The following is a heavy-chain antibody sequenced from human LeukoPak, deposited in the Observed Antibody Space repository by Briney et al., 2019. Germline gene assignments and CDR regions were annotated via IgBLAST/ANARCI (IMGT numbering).Heavy chain of an antibody. CDR1: GDSVSSNSAA. CDR2: TYYRSKWYD. V-gene: IGHV6-1*01. CDR3: ARALIAVGAHYFDY. J-gene: IGHJ4*02. D-gene: IGHD6-19*01. Sequence: SQTLSLTCAISGDSVSSNSAAWNWIRQSPSRGLEWLGRTYYRSKWYDDYAVSVNSRMTINTDTSKNQFPLQLNSVTPEDTAVYYCARALIAVGAHYFDYWGQGNLVTVSS.